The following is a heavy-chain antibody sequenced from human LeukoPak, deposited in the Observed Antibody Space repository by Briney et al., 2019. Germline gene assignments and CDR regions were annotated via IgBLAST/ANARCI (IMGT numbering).Heavy chain of an antibody. Sequence: GGSLRLSCAGSGFTFSDYYMSWIRQAPGKGLVWVWYISSSGSTIYYADSVKGRFTISRDNAKNSLYLQMNSLRAEDTAVYYCARTRITMVRGVPDYWGQGTLVTVSS. D-gene: IGHD3-10*01. V-gene: IGHV3-11*01. CDR3: ARTRITMVRGVPDY. CDR1: GFTFSDYY. J-gene: IGHJ4*02. CDR2: ISSSGSTI.